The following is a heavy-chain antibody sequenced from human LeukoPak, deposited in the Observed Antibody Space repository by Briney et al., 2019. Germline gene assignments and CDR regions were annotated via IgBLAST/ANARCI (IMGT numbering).Heavy chain of an antibody. D-gene: IGHD3-22*01. Sequence: SETLSLTCTVSGGSISSGGYYWSWIRQHPGKGLEWIGYIYYSGSTYYNPSLKSRVTISVDTSKNQFSLKLSSVTAADTAVYYCARLVAVVRYFDYWGQGTLVTVSS. CDR1: GGSISSGGYY. J-gene: IGHJ4*02. CDR3: ARLVAVVRYFDY. CDR2: IYYSGST. V-gene: IGHV4-61*08.